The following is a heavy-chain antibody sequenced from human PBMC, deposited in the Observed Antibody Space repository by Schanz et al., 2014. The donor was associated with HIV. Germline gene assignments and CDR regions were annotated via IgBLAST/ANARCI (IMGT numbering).Heavy chain of an antibody. CDR1: GFTFSSYA. CDR2: ISYDGSNK. D-gene: IGHD6-19*01. Sequence: QVQLVESGGGVVQPGRSLRLSCEASGFTFSSYAMHWVRQAPGRGLEWVAAISYDGSNKYYAASVKGRFTISRDNAKNSLYLQMNSLRAEDTAVYYCARDRSLGYNSGSIPFDYWGQGTLVTVSS. V-gene: IGHV3-30-3*01. CDR3: ARDRSLGYNSGSIPFDY. J-gene: IGHJ4*02.